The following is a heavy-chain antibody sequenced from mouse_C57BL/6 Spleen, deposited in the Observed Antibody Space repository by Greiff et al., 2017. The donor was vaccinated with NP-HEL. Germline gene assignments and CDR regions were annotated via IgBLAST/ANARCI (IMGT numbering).Heavy chain of an antibody. J-gene: IGHJ4*01. CDR2: IDPSDSYT. V-gene: IGHV1-69*01. CDR1: GYTFTSYW. Sequence: VQLQQPGAELVMPGASVKLSCKASGYTFTSYWMHWVKQRPGQGLEWIGEIDPSDSYTNYNQKFKGKSTLTVDKSSSTAYMQLSSLTSEDSAVYYCARKRGYGAMDYWGQGTSVTVSS. CDR3: ARKRGYGAMDY. D-gene: IGHD3-2*02.